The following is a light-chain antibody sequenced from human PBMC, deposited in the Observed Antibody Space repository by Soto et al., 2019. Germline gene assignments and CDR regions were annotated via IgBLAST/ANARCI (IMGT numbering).Light chain of an antibody. V-gene: IGKV3-15*01. CDR2: GAS. Sequence: ETVMTQSPATLFVSPGDRVTLSCRASQSIGTNLLWLQQSPGQPPRLLISGASDRVAGVPDRFSGSGSGTDFTLTISGLQSEDCAVYYCQQYAGWPRTFGQGTKLEIK. CDR1: QSIGTN. J-gene: IGKJ2*01. CDR3: QQYAGWPRT.